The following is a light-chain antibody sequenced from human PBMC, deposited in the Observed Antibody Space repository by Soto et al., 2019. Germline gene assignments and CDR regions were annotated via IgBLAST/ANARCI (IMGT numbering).Light chain of an antibody. Sequence: QSALTQPASVSGSPGQSITISCTGTSSDVGGYNYVSWYQQHPGKAPKLMIYEVSNRPSGVSNRFSGSKSGNTASLTISGLKAEDEADYYSSSYTSSSTPYVFGTGTKVTVL. V-gene: IGLV2-14*01. CDR1: SSDVGGYNY. J-gene: IGLJ1*01. CDR3: SSYTSSSTPYV. CDR2: EVS.